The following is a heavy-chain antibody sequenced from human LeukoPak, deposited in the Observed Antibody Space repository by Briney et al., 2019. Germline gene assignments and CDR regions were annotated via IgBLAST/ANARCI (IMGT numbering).Heavy chain of an antibody. D-gene: IGHD3-9*01. CDR1: GFTFSSYG. CDR3: AKEARYFYWLINYYGMDV. CDR2: ISYDGSNK. Sequence: GRSLRLSCAASGFTFSSYGMHWVRQAPGKGLEWVAVISYDGSNKYYADSVKGRFTISRDNSKNTLYLQMNSLRAEDTAVYYCAKEARYFYWLINYYGMDVWGKGTTVTVSS. V-gene: IGHV3-30*18. J-gene: IGHJ6*04.